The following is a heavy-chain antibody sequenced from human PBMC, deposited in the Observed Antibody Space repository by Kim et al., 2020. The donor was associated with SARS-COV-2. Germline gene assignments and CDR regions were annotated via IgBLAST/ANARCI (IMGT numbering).Heavy chain of an antibody. D-gene: IGHD3-22*01. Sequence: GESLKISCKGSGYSFTSYWISWVRQMPGKGLEWMGRIDPSDSYTNYSPSFQGHVTISADKSISTAYLQWSSLKASDTAMYYCASSPFGDYYDSSAYVEYWGQGTLVTVSS. CDR2: IDPSDSYT. V-gene: IGHV5-10-1*01. J-gene: IGHJ4*02. CDR1: GYSFTSYW. CDR3: ASSPFGDYYDSSAYVEY.